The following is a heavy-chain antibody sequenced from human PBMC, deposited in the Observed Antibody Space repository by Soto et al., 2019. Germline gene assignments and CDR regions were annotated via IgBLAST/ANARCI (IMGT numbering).Heavy chain of an antibody. Sequence: QVQLVESGGGLVTPGGSLRLSCASSGFTFSDYYKSWIRQAPGKGLEWLSYISPGSRYPAYADSVKGRFTISRDNARRSLSLQMNSLTVDDTAIYYCVRGGGGGLFDPWGQGSMVTVSS. V-gene: IGHV3-11*06. CDR2: ISPGSRYP. CDR3: VRGGGGGLFDP. J-gene: IGHJ5*02. D-gene: IGHD2-15*01. CDR1: GFTFSDYY.